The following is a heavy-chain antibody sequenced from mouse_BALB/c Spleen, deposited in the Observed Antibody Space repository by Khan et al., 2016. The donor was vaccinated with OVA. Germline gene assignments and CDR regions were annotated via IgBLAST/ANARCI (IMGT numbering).Heavy chain of an antibody. D-gene: IGHD2-4*01. CDR2: IRGDATT. V-gene: IGHV2-6-5*01. Sequence: QMQLEESGPGLVAPSQSLSITCNVSGFSLTDYGVSWIRQTPGKGLEWLGVIRGDATTYYNSALISRLSIRKENSKCQAFLIMISLQTDDTDMYYCTNLHFYYDYGSCYTLDYWGQGTSVTVSS. CDR3: TNLHFYYDYGSCYTLDY. CDR1: GFSLTDYG. J-gene: IGHJ4*01.